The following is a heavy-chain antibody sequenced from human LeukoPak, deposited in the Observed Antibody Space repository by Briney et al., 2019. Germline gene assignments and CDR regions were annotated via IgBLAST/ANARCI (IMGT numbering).Heavy chain of an antibody. Sequence: GASVKVSCKASGYIFTSYAMHWVRQAPGQRLEWMGWINAGNGNTKYSQKFQGRVTITRDTSASTAYMEMRSLRSEDTAVYYCAREIDRDDYNRFFDYWGQGTLVTVSS. CDR1: GYIFTSYA. CDR2: INAGNGNT. J-gene: IGHJ4*02. CDR3: AREIDRDDYNRFFDY. V-gene: IGHV1-3*01. D-gene: IGHD5-24*01.